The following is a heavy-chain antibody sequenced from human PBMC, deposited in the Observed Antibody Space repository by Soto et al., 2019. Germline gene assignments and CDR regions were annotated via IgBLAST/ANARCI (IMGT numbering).Heavy chain of an antibody. D-gene: IGHD1-26*01. CDR1: GFTLSIYA. CDR2: INTNGGST. Sequence: EVQLLESGGGLVQPGGSLRLSCAASGFTLSIYAMTWVRQAPGKGLEWVSSINTNGGSTFYADSVKGRFTISRDHSENTVYLQMNSLRVEDTAIYYCAKDPRVGAYAAEYFQHWGQGTLVSVSS. V-gene: IGHV3-23*01. CDR3: AKDPRVGAYAAEYFQH. J-gene: IGHJ1*01.